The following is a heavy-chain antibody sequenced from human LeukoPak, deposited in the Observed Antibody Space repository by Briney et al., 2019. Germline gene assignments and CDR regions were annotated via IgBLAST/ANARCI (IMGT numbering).Heavy chain of an antibody. CDR3: ARLSAMLRGPEPIYYFDY. CDR2: INWNGGSI. J-gene: IGHJ4*01. Sequence: GGSLRLSCAASGFTFDNYGMSWVRLAPGKGLEWVSGINWNGGSIGYAHSVKGRFTISRDNAKNSLYLQMNSLRAEDTAMYYCARLSAMLRGPEPIYYFDYWGQGTLVTVSS. V-gene: IGHV3-20*04. CDR1: GFTFDNYG. D-gene: IGHD3-10*01.